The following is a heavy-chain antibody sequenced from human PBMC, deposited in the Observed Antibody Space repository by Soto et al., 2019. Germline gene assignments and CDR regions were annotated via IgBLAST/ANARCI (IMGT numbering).Heavy chain of an antibody. V-gene: IGHV4-39*07. D-gene: IGHD1-1*01. CDR2: IYYSGST. Sequence: SETLSLTCTVSGGSISSSSYYWGWIRQPPGKGLEWIGSIYYSGSTYYNPSLKSRVTISVDTSKNQFSLKLSSVTAADTAVYYCARDLGWKLNLFDPWGQGTLVTVSS. J-gene: IGHJ5*02. CDR3: ARDLGWKLNLFDP. CDR1: GGSISSSSYY.